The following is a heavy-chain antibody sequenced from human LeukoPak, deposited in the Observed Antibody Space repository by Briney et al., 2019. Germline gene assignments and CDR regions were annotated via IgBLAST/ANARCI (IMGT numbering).Heavy chain of an antibody. Sequence: GGSLRLFCAASGFTFSSYSMNWVRQAPGKGLEWVSSISSSSSYIYYADSVKDRFTISRDNAKNSLYLQMNSLRAEDTAVYYCARERPAAASAFDIWGQGTMVTVSS. V-gene: IGHV3-21*01. CDR3: ARERPAAASAFDI. CDR2: ISSSSSYI. J-gene: IGHJ3*02. D-gene: IGHD6-13*01. CDR1: GFTFSSYS.